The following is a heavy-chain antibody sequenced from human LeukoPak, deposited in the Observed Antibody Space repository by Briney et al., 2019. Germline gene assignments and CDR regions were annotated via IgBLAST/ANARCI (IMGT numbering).Heavy chain of an antibody. D-gene: IGHD3-22*01. J-gene: IGHJ4*02. CDR2: TIPIFGTA. CDR1: GGTFSSYA. V-gene: IGHV1-69*13. CDR3: ARRTDNSGYYFDY. Sequence: ASVKVSCKASGGTFSSYAIIWVRQAPGQGLEWMGGTIPIFGTANYAQKFQGRVTITADESTSTVYMELSSLRSEDTAVYYCARRTDNSGYYFDYWGQGTLVTVSS.